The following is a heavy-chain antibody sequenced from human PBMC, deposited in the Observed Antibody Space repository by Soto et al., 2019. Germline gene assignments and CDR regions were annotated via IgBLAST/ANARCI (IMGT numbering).Heavy chain of an antibody. CDR2: IYYSGST. J-gene: IGHJ6*03. V-gene: IGHV4-59*08. Sequence: PSETLSLTCAVYGGSFSGYYWSWIRQPPGKGLEWIGYIYYSGSTNYNPSLKSRVTISVDTSKNQFSLKLSSVTAADTAVYYCGRHGARLRPGYYYYYMDVWGKGATVTVSS. D-gene: IGHD4-17*01. CDR3: GRHGARLRPGYYYYYMDV. CDR1: GGSFSGYY.